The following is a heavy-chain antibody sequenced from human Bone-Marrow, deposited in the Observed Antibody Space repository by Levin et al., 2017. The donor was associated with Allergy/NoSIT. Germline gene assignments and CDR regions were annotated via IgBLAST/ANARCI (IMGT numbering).Heavy chain of an antibody. D-gene: IGHD3-10*01. V-gene: IGHV3-30*04. Sequence: GGSLRLSCAASGFTFSSYAMHWVRQAPGKGLEWVAVISYDGSNKYYADSVKGRFTISRDNSKNTLYLQMNSLRAEDTAVYYCARDALEFGELESFSRTLLIVYGMDGWGQGTTVTVSS. J-gene: IGHJ6*02. CDR2: ISYDGSNK. CDR1: GFTFSSYA. CDR3: ARDALEFGELESFSRTLLIVYGMDG.